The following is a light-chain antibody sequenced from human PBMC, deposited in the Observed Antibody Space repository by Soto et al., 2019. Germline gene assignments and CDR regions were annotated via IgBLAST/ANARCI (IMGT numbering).Light chain of an antibody. V-gene: IGKV1-39*01. J-gene: IGKJ5*01. Sequence: DIQMTQSPSTLPASVGDRVTITCRASQSISSYLNWYQQKPGKAPKLLIYAASSLQSGVPSRFSGSGSGTDFTLTISSLQPEDFATYYCQQSYRTPPITFGQGTRLEIK. CDR1: QSISSY. CDR3: QQSYRTPPIT. CDR2: AAS.